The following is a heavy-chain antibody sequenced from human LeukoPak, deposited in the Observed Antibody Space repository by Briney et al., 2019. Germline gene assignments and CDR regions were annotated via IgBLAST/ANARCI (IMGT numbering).Heavy chain of an antibody. Sequence: SQTLSLTCAVSGGSISSGGYSWSWIRQPPGTGLEWIGYIYHSGSTYYNPSLKSRVTISVDRSKNQFSLKLSSVTAADTAVYYCARDCRYCSSTSCYFWFDPWGQGTLVTVSS. CDR1: GGSISSGGYS. J-gene: IGHJ5*02. V-gene: IGHV4-30-2*01. CDR3: ARDCRYCSSTSCYFWFDP. CDR2: IYHSGST. D-gene: IGHD2-2*01.